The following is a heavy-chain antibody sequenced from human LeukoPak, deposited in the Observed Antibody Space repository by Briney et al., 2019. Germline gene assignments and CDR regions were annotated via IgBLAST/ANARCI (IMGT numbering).Heavy chain of an antibody. CDR3: ATPTRSSSGWRDDAFDI. J-gene: IGHJ3*02. CDR2: IYYSGST. V-gene: IGHV4-39*02. D-gene: IGHD6-19*01. CDR1: GGSISSSSYY. Sequence: PSETLSLTCTVSGGSISSSSYYWGWVRQPPGKGREWVGSIYYSGSTYYNPSLKSRVTISVDTSKNHFSLTLSSVNAADTAVYYFATPTRSSSGWRDDAFDIWGQGTMVTVSS.